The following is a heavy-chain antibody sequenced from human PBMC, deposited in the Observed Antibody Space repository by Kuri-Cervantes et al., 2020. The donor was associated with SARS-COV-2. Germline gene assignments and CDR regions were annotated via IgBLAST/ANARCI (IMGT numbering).Heavy chain of an antibody. V-gene: IGHV4-61*09. D-gene: IGHD3-9*01. CDR3: AREGGEEGSDYDILTGYLGAAYYYYMDV. J-gene: IGHJ6*03. CDR2: IYTSGST. CDR1: GGSISSGSYY. Sequence: LRLSCTVSGGSISSGSYYWSWIRQPAGKGLEWIGYIYTSGSTNYNPSLKSRVTISVDTSKNQFSLKLSSVTAAGTAVYYCAREGGEEGSDYDILTGYLGAAYYYYMDVWGKGTTVTVSS.